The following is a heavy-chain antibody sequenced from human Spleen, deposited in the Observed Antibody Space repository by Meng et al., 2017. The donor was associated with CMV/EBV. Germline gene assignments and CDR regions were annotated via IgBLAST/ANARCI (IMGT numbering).Heavy chain of an antibody. CDR3: ARELGIYDF. V-gene: IGHV1-69*04. Sequence: VSCKASGGTFSNYPFDWVRQAPGQGLEWMGRIIPILGITNYAQTLQGRVAITADKSTTTVYMQLTGLRSEDTAMYYCARELGIYDFWGQGTLVTVSS. J-gene: IGHJ4*02. D-gene: IGHD1-26*01. CDR1: GGTFSNYP. CDR2: IIPILGIT.